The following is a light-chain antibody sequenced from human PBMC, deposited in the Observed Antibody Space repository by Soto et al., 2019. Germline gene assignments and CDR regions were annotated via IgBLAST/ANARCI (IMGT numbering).Light chain of an antibody. J-gene: IGKJ1*01. CDR3: QQYGSSGT. Sequence: EVVMTQSPATLSVSPGEGATLSCRASQGIGSTLAWYQHKPGQTPRLLIYDTSTRATGIPDRFSGSGSGTDFTLTISRLEPEDFAVYYCQQYGSSGTFGQGTKVDIK. CDR1: QGIGST. V-gene: IGKV3-20*01. CDR2: DTS.